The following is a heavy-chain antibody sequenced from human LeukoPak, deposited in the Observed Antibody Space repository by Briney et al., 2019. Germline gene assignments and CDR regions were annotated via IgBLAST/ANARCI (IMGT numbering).Heavy chain of an antibody. CDR2: IYHSGST. J-gene: IGHJ3*02. V-gene: IGHV4-38-2*02. CDR1: GYSISSGYY. Sequence: SETLSLTCAVSGYSISSGYYWGWIRQPPGKGLEWIGSIYHSGSTYYNPSLKSRVTISVDTSKNQFSLKLSSVTAADTAVYCCAREWFGELFDAFDIWGQGTMVTVSS. CDR3: AREWFGELFDAFDI. D-gene: IGHD3-10*01.